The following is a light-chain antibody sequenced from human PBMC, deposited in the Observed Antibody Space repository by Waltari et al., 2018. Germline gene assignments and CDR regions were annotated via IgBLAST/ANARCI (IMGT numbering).Light chain of an antibody. CDR3: SSFTSTNTWV. CDR1: GSDIGGYNY. Sequence: QSALTQPASVSGSPGQANTISCTGTGSDIGGYNYVSWNQQHPGKAPKLLIYGVSSRSAGFFNHFSGSKSGYAASLTISGLQAEDEAHYYCSSFTSTNTWVFGGGTKLTVL. CDR2: GVS. J-gene: IGLJ3*02. V-gene: IGLV2-14*03.